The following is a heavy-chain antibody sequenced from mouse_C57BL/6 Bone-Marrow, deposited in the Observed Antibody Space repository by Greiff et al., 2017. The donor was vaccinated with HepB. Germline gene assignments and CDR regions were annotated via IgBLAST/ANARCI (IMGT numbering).Heavy chain of an antibody. CDR1: GYSITSGYY. J-gene: IGHJ1*03. CDR3: ARDRLWLRRWYFDV. Sequence: EVHLVESGPGLVKPSQSLSLTCSVTGYSITSGYYWNWIRQFPGNKLEWMGYISYDGSNNYNPSLKNRISITRDTSKNQFFLKLNSVTTEDTATYYCARDRLWLRRWYFDVWGTGTTVTVSS. D-gene: IGHD2-2*01. V-gene: IGHV3-6*01. CDR2: ISYDGSN.